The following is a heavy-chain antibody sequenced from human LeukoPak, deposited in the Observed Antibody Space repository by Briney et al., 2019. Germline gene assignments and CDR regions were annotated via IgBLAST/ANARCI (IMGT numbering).Heavy chain of an antibody. Sequence: GGSLRLSCAASGFTFSIYSMNWVRQAPGKGLEWISYITSSSGTIYYTDSVKGRFTISRDNAKNSLYLQMSSLRAEDTAVCYCARVAPGHDIGRGYFDYWGQGTLVTVSS. D-gene: IGHD2-21*01. CDR1: GFTFSIYS. V-gene: IGHV3-48*01. CDR2: ITSSSGTI. CDR3: ARVAPGHDIGRGYFDY. J-gene: IGHJ4*02.